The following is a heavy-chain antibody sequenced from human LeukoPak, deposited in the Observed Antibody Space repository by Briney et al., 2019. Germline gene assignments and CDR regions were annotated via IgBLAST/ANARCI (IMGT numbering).Heavy chain of an antibody. CDR1: GFTFSSYA. Sequence: GGSLRLSCAASGFTFSSYAMSWVRQAPGKGLEWVSAISGSGGSTYYADSVEGRFTISRDNSKNTLYLQMNSLRAEDTAVYYCAKDYVQLKVFDYWGQGTLVTVSS. V-gene: IGHV3-23*01. CDR3: AKDYVQLKVFDY. J-gene: IGHJ4*02. CDR2: ISGSGGST. D-gene: IGHD1-1*01.